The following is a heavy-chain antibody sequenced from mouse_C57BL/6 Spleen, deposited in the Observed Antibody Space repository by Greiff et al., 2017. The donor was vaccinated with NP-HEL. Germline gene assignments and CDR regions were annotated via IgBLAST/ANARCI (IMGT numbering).Heavy chain of an antibody. CDR3: ARGYPPYWYFDV. CDR1: GYTFTDYN. CDR2: INPDNGGT. Sequence: EVQLQQSGPELVKPGASVKIPCKASGYTFTDYNMDWVKQSHGKSLEWIGDINPDNGGTIYNQKFKGKATLTVDKSSSTAYMELRSLTSEDTAVYYCARGYPPYWYFDVWGTGTTVTVSS. J-gene: IGHJ1*03. V-gene: IGHV1-18*01.